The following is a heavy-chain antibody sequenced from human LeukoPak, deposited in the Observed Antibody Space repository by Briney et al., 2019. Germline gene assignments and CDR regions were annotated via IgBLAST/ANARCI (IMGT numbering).Heavy chain of an antibody. D-gene: IGHD6-19*01. CDR3: ARGSSGWYKDAFDI. CDR1: GFTFSSYA. J-gene: IGHJ3*02. V-gene: IGHV3-64*02. CDR2: ISSNGGST. Sequence: PGGSLRLPCAASGFTFSSYAMHWVRQAPGKGLEYVSAISSNGGSTYYADSVKGRFTISRDNSKNTLYLQMGSLRAEDMAVYYCARGSSGWYKDAFDIWGQGTMVTVSS.